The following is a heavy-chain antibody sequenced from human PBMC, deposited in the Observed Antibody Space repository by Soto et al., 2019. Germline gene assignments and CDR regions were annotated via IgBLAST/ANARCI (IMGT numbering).Heavy chain of an antibody. J-gene: IGHJ4*02. D-gene: IGHD1-1*01. Sequence: QVHLVQSGAEVKKPGASVKVSCKASGYTFTRYGITWVRQAPGPGLEWMGWISAHNGNTDYAQKLQGRVIVTRDTSTSTAYMELRSMRSDDTAVYYCARGRYGDYWGQGALVTVSS. CDR3: ARGRYGDY. CDR1: GYTFTRYG. CDR2: ISAHNGNT. V-gene: IGHV1-18*01.